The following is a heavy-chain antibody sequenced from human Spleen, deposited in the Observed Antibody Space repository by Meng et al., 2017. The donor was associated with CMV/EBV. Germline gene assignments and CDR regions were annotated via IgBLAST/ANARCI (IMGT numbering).Heavy chain of an antibody. CDR2: ISGSDNSI. V-gene: IGHV3-11*01. CDR1: GFSFSSYD. D-gene: IGHD5-18*01. J-gene: IGHJ3*02. CDR3: ARTLWPYDAFDI. Sequence: GESLKISCAASGFSFSSYDMSWIRQAPGKGLEWLSYISGSDNSIYDADSVKGRFTISRDNAQNSLYLQMNRLTEEDTAVYYCARTLWPYDAFDIWGRGTMVTVSS.